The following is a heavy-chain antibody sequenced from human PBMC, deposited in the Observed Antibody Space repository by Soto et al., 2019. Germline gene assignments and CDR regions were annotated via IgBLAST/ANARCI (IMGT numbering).Heavy chain of an antibody. CDR2: ISGSGSDT. CDR3: AKATTVYSYGTYDYYYGMDV. D-gene: IGHD5-18*01. Sequence: EVQLLESGGGLVQPGESLRLSCAASGFTFSSYAMTWVRQAPGKGLEWVSAISGSGSDTYYADSLKGRFTITRNNSKNPLDLHMNSLRAEDTAAYYCAKATTVYSYGTYDYYYGMDVWGQGTTVTVSS. J-gene: IGHJ6*02. V-gene: IGHV3-23*01. CDR1: GFTFSSYA.